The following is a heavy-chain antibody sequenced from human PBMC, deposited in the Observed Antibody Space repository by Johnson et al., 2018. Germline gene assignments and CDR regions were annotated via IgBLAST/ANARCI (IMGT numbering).Heavy chain of an antibody. CDR2: ISDDGSNK. Sequence: QVQLLESGGGVVRPGGSLRLACAASGFTFSSYAMHWVRQAPGKGLEWVAVISDDGSNKFYAESVKGRFTISRDNSKYTVYLQMHSLKAEDTAVFCCARAQGGDYLAEYFQHWGQGTLVTVSS. D-gene: IGHD4-17*01. CDR3: ARAQGGDYLAEYFQH. V-gene: IGHV3-30-3*01. CDR1: GFTFSSYA. J-gene: IGHJ1*01.